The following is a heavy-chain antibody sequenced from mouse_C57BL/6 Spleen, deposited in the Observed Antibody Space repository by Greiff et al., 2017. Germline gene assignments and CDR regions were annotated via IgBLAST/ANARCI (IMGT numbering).Heavy chain of an antibody. D-gene: IGHD1-1*01. CDR1: GYTFTDYY. CDR3: AKGYGSSYYAMDY. V-gene: IGHV1-26*01. CDR2: INPNNGGT. Sequence: VQLQQSGPELVKPGASVKISCKASGYTFTDYYMNWVKQSHGKSLEWIGDINPNNGGTSYNQKFKGKATLTVDKSSSTAYMDLRSLTSEDSAVYYCAKGYGSSYYAMDYWGQGTSVTVAS. J-gene: IGHJ4*01.